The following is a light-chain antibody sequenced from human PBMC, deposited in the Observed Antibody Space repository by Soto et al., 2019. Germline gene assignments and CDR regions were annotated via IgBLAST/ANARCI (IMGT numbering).Light chain of an antibody. CDR2: QTS. CDR1: QYINTR. V-gene: IGKV3D-11*03. Sequence: EIVLTQSPATLSSFPGARVTLSCRASQYINTRLAWYQHRPGQAPRLLSDQTSIRAAGIPARVSGIGSGTDCTLTISTLEPEDVAVYYGQQRINWPITFGQGTRLEIK. CDR3: QQRINWPIT. J-gene: IGKJ5*01.